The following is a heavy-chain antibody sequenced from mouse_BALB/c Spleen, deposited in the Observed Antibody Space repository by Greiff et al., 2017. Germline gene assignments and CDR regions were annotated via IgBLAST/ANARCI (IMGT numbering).Heavy chain of an antibody. CDR3: VRLTVVERDYAMDY. J-gene: IGHJ4*01. CDR1: GFSLTSYD. CDR2: IWTGGGT. V-gene: IGHV2-9-2*01. D-gene: IGHD1-1*01. Sequence: VMLVESGPGLVAPSQSLSITCTVSGFSLTSYDISWIRQPPGKGLEWLGVIWTGGGTNYNSAFMSRLSISKDNSKSQVFLKMNSLQTDDTAIYYCVRLTVVERDYAMDYWGQGTSVTVSS.